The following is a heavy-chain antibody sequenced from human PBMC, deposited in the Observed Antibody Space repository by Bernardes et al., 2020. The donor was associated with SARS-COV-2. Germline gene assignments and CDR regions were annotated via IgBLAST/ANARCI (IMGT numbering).Heavy chain of an antibody. CDR2: ISSSGSYK. CDR1: GFTFNTYS. CDR3: ARGPYCPGGICTFYGMDV. V-gene: IGHV3-21*06. Sequence: GWSLRLSCAASGFTFNTYSLNWVRQAPGKGLEWVSSISSSGSYKYYADSVKGRFTISRDSAKNSLYLEMNSLRAEDTAVYYCARGPYCPGGICTFYGMDVWGQGTTVTVSS. D-gene: IGHD2-8*02. J-gene: IGHJ6*02.